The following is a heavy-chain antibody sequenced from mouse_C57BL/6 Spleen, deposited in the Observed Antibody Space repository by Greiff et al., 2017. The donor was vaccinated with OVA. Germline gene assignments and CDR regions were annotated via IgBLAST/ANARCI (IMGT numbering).Heavy chain of an antibody. J-gene: IGHJ4*01. CDR2: IWSDGST. V-gene: IGHV2-6-1*01. Sequence: VMLVESGPGLVAPSQSLSIPCTVSGFSLTSYGVHWVRQPPGKGLEWLVVIWSDGSTTYNSALKSRLSISKDNSKSQVFLKMNSLQTDDTAMYYCARQGLDYSNYDAMDYWGQGTSVTVSS. CDR3: ARQGLDYSNYDAMDY. CDR1: GFSLTSYG. D-gene: IGHD2-5*01.